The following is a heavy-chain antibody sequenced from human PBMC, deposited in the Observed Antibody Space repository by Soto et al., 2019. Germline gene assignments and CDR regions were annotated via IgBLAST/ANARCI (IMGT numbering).Heavy chain of an antibody. V-gene: IGHV4-59*01. J-gene: IGHJ5*02. CDR1: GGSISSYY. CDR2: IYYSGST. Sequence: SETLSLTCTVSGGSISSYYWSWIRQPPGKGLEWIGYIYYSGSTNYNPSLKSRVTISVDTSKNQFSLKLSSVTAADTAVYYCATAKYCCASANWFDPWSQGTLVTVSS. D-gene: IGHD2-2*01. CDR3: ATAKYCCASANWFDP.